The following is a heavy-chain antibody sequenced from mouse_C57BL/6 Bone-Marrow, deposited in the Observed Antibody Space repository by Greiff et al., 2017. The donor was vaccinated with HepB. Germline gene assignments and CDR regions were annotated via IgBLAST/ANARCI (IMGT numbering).Heavy chain of an antibody. D-gene: IGHD1-1*01. CDR1: GYSITSGYD. CDR3: ARVDYGNAMDY. V-gene: IGHV3-1*01. CDR2: ISYSGST. Sequence: VQLQQSGPGMVKPSQSLSLTCTVTGYSITSGYDWHWIRHFPGNKLEWMGYISYSGSTNYNPSLKSRISITHDTSKNHFFLKLNSVTTEDTATYYCARVDYGNAMDYWGQGTSVTVSS. J-gene: IGHJ4*01.